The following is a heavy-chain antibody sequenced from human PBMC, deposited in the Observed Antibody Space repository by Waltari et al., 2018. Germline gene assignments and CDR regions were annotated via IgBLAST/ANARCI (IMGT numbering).Heavy chain of an antibody. J-gene: IGHJ4*02. CDR2: IYHSGST. CDR1: GYSIRSGYY. D-gene: IGHD6-13*01. CDR3: AREGEDSSWYY. Sequence: QVQLQESGPGLVKPSETLSLTCAVSGYSIRSGYYWGWIRQPPGKGLEWIGSIYHSGSTYYNPSLKSRVTISVDTSKNQFSLKLSSVTAADTAVYYCAREGEDSSWYYWGQGTLVTVSS. V-gene: IGHV4-38-2*02.